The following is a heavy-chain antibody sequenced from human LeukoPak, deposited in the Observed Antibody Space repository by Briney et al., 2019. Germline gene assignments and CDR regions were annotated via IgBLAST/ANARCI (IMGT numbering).Heavy chain of an antibody. J-gene: IGHJ4*02. Sequence: GGSLRLSCAASGFTLSSYAMSWVRQAPGKGLEWDSAIRDTGNTYHADSVKGRFTISRDSSKNTLFLQMNRLRPEDAAVYYCAKTPVTTCRGAFCYPFDYWGLGTLVTVSS. CDR1: GFTLSSYA. CDR2: IRDTGNT. V-gene: IGHV3-23*01. CDR3: AKTPVTTCRGAFCYPFDY. D-gene: IGHD2-15*01.